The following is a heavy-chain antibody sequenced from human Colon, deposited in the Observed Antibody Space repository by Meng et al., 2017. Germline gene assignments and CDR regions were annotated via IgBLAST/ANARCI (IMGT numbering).Heavy chain of an antibody. J-gene: IGHJ4*02. CDR2: ISSNGRYI. Sequence: EVQLVESGGGLVKPGGSRRLSCATFGFTFSSYSMNWVSQAPGKGLEWVSCISSNGRYIYYADSVKGRFTISRDNAKNSLFLQLNSLRAEDTAVDYCARDLGNFDYWGQGTLVTVSS. CDR3: ARDLGNFDY. V-gene: IGHV3-21*01. CDR1: GFTFSSYS.